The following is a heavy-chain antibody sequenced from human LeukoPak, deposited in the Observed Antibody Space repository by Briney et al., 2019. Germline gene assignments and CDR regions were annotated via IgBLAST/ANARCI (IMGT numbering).Heavy chain of an antibody. CDR3: AIREVGTMSDY. V-gene: IGHV4-39*01. J-gene: IGHJ4*01. D-gene: IGHD1-1*01. CDR1: GGSISSSSYY. CDR2: INYNGNT. Sequence: SSETLSLTCTVSGGSISSSSYYWGWIRQPPGKGLEWIGTINYNGNTYYTPSFKSRVTISEDTSKDQFSLKLTSVTAADTAVYYCAIREVGTMSDYWGQGILVTVSS.